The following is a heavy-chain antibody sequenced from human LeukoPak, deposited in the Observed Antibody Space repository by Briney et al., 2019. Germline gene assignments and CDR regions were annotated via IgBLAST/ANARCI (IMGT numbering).Heavy chain of an antibody. CDR1: GGSIDMTNY. J-gene: IGHJ4*02. CDR3: TRENRPFCPFAY. Sequence: SETLSLTCGVSGGSIDMTNYWSWLRPAPGKGLELIGEIAHDWTRNYNASLRSRVAMSFDRANNQFSLSLTSVTAADTAVYYCTRENRPFCPFAYWGQGVLVTVSS. CDR2: IAHDWTR. D-gene: IGHD2/OR15-2a*01. V-gene: IGHV4-4*02.